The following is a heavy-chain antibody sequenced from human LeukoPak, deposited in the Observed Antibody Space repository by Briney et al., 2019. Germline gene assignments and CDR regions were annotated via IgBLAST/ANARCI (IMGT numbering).Heavy chain of an antibody. V-gene: IGHV3-23*01. CDR2: ARGDGTT. Sequence: GGSLRLSCAASGFTFTSYAMSWVRQAPGKGLEWVTTARGDGTTYYADSVKGRLTVSRDNSKNTLYLQMNSLRAEDTAVYYCAKDRSRIAAAGTPFDYWGQGTLVTVSS. CDR1: GFTFTSYA. CDR3: AKDRSRIAAAGTPFDY. D-gene: IGHD6-13*01. J-gene: IGHJ4*02.